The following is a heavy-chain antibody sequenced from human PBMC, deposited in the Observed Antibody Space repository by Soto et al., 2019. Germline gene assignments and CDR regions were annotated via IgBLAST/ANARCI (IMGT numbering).Heavy chain of an antibody. Sequence: EVQLLESGGGLVQPGGSLRLSCAASGFSFSSYTMAWVRQAPGKGLEWVSSISGSGGSPSYADSVQGRFIISRDNPRNTGSLQMNMLRDEDTATYYCAKARCTGDTCVVPDYWGHGRPVTVSS. D-gene: IGHD2-8*02. CDR2: ISGSGGSP. V-gene: IGHV3-23*01. J-gene: IGHJ4*01. CDR3: AKARCTGDTCVVPDY. CDR1: GFSFSSYT.